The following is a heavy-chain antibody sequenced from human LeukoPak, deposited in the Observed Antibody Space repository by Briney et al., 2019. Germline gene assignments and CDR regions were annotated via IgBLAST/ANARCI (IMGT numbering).Heavy chain of an antibody. J-gene: IGHJ4*02. CDR2: IYYSGST. D-gene: IGHD7-27*01. CDR1: GGSISSGGYY. CDR3: AREDWGLALDY. Sequence: SETLSLTCTVSGGSISSGGYYWSWIRQHPGKGLEWNGYIYYSGSTYYNPSLKSRVTISVDTSKNQFSLKLSSVTAADTAVYYCAREDWGLALDYWGQGTLVTVSS. V-gene: IGHV4-31*03.